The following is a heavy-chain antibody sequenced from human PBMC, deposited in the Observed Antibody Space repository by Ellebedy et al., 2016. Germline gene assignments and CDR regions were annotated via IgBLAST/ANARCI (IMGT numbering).Heavy chain of an antibody. CDR1: GFTFSTYS. CDR3: AREISNCAGDCLGY. D-gene: IGHD2-21*01. CDR2: IKNDGSSI. V-gene: IGHV3-74*01. J-gene: IGHJ4*02. Sequence: GGSLRLSCAASGFTFSTYSMHWVRQAPGKGLVWVSHIKNDGSSIGYAESVKGRFTISRDNAKNTLYLQMNSLRAEDTAVYYCAREISNCAGDCLGYWGQGTLVTVSS.